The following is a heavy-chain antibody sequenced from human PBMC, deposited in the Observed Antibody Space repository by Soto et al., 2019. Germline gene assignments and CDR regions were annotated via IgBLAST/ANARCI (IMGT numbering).Heavy chain of an antibody. CDR1: GFTFSNYV. D-gene: IGHD2-2*01. CDR3: ATGGTSHIYGMDA. J-gene: IGHJ6*02. CDR2: IRGIGQYT. V-gene: IGHV3-23*01. Sequence: GGSLRLSCAASGFTFSNYVLNLVLQAPGKGLEWVSIIRGIGQYTSYADSVRGRFTFSRHNAKYMLYQVTNNLRAEETAMYFCATGGTSHIYGMDARGPGTPVTVSS.